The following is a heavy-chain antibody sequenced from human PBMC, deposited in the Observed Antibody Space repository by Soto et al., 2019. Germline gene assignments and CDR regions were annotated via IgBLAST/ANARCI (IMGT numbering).Heavy chain of an antibody. CDR2: INPNSGGT. CDR3: AGWEQLVLGFDI. J-gene: IGHJ3*02. V-gene: IGHV1-2*02. CDR1: GYTFTGYY. Sequence: GASVKVSCKASGYTFTGYYIHWVRQAPGQGLEWMGWINPNSGGTNFAQKFQGRVTVTRDTSISTAYMELTSLRSDDTAVYYCAGWEQLVLGFDIWGQGTMVTVSS. D-gene: IGHD6-6*01.